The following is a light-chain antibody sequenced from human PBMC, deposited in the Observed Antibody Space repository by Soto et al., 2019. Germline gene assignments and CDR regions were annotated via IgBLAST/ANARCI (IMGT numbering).Light chain of an antibody. CDR3: QQANSFPFT. V-gene: IGKV1-12*01. CDR2: AAS. CDR1: QGISSW. J-gene: IGKJ3*01. Sequence: DIQITQSPSSVSAAVGDRVTSTCRASQGISSWLAWYQQKPGKAPKLLIYAASSLQSGVPSRFSGRGSWTDFTLTISSLQPDYFATYYGQQANSFPFTFGPGTKVDIK.